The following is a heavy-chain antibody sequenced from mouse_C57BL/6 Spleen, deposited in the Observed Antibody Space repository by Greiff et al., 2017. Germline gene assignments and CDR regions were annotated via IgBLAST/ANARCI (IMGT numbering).Heavy chain of an antibody. CDR3: ARGDYGNYYWYFDV. CDR2: IYPADSET. V-gene: IGHV1-61*01. CDR1: GYTFTSYW. J-gene: IGHJ1*03. D-gene: IGHD2-1*01. Sequence: QVQLQQPGAELVRPGPSVKLSCKASGYTFTSYWMDWVKQRPGQGLEWIGNIYPADSETHYNQKFKDKATLTVDKSSSTAYMQLSSLTSEDSAVYYCARGDYGNYYWYFDVWGTGTTVTVSS.